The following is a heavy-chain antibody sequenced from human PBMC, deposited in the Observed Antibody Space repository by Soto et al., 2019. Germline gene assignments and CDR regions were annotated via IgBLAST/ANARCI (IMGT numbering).Heavy chain of an antibody. CDR1: GGSVSSGGFY. CDR2: IFYSGTT. V-gene: IGHV4-31*03. CDR3: ARVIRPQIRGVGNFDI. D-gene: IGHD3-10*01. J-gene: IGHJ3*02. Sequence: QVQLQESGPGLVKPSQTLSLTCTVSGGSVSSGGFYWSWIRQHPGKGLEWVGYIFYSGTTYYKPSLKRRVVISIATSNDQFSLRLSSVTAADTAVSYCARVIRPQIRGVGNFDIWGQGTMVTVSS.